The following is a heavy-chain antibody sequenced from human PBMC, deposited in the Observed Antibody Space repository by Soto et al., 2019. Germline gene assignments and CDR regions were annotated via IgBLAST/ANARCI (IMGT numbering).Heavy chain of an antibody. J-gene: IGHJ4*02. CDR1: GFNFSSYS. V-gene: IGHV3-21*01. Sequence: PGGSLRLSCAASGFNFSSYSMNWVRQAPGKGLEWVSSISSSSSYIYYADSVKGRFTISRDNAKNSLYLQMNSLRAEDTAVYYCARGESTMIVVAGYYFDYWGQGTLVTVSS. D-gene: IGHD3-22*01. CDR3: ARGESTMIVVAGYYFDY. CDR2: ISSSSSYI.